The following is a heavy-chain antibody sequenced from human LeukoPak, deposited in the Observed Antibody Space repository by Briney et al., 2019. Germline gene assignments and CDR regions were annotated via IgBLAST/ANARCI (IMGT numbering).Heavy chain of an antibody. V-gene: IGHV3-23*01. CDR2: ISTRGGST. CDR1: GFTFNSYV. D-gene: IGHD4-17*01. Sequence: GGSLRLSCAASGFTFNSYVMSWVRQTPGKGLEWVSYISTRGGSTYYADSVKGRFTISRDNSKNTLNLQMNSLRAEDTAVYYCAKGRPYGDYVSDFDYWGQGTLVTVSS. J-gene: IGHJ4*02. CDR3: AKGRPYGDYVSDFDY.